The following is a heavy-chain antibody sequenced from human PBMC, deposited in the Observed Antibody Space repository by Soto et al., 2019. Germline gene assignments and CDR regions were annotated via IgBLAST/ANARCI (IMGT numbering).Heavy chain of an antibody. CDR2: INAFDDDT. Sequence: QAQLEQSGPEVKRPGASLKVSCKASAYTFTSYHISWVRQAPGQGLEWIGWINAFDDDTNYSQKFQDRVTMTAHRSTDTAYLDLSSLRSEDTAVYYCTRVLGYTFEPGKTRYYAMDVWGQGTTVSVSS. CDR1: AYTFTSYH. D-gene: IGHD5-18*01. J-gene: IGHJ6*02. V-gene: IGHV1-18*04. CDR3: TRVLGYTFEPGKTRYYAMDV.